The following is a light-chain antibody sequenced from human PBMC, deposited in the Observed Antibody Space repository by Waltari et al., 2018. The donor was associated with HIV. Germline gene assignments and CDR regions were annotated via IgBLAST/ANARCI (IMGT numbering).Light chain of an antibody. V-gene: IGLV1-47*01. J-gene: IGLJ3*02. CDR1: SSNIGTTF. CDR2: RNH. CDR3: AVWDGSLSAWL. Sequence: QSVLTQSPSPSASPGQRVTISCSGTSSNIGTTFVSWYQRLPGTAPKLLIFRNHQRPSGVPDRFSVSKSDTSASLVSSVLRSEDEAEYFCAVWDGSLSAWLCGGGTKVAVL.